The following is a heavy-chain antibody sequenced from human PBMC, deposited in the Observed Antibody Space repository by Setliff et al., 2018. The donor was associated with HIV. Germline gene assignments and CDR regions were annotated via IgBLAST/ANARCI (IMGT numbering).Heavy chain of an antibody. CDR2: VYYTGKT. CDR3: ARDLHANFHVIEI. V-gene: IGHV4-31*03. J-gene: IGHJ3*02. Sequence: SETLSLTCSVSGVSIVSGGFYFSWIRQHPGKGLEWLGTVYYTGKTYYNPSLQSRLTMSADTSKNQLYLKMNSATAADTAVYFCARDLHANFHVIEIWGPGTMVTVSS. CDR1: GVSIVSGGFY. D-gene: IGHD3-16*02.